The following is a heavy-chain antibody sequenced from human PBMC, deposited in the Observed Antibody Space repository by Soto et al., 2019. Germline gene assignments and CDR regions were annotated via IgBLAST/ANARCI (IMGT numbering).Heavy chain of an antibody. J-gene: IGHJ3*02. D-gene: IGHD6-19*01. CDR3: ARVGSSGWPRDAFDI. V-gene: IGHV3-74*01. CDR2: MNTDGSNT. CDR1: GFTFSSYW. Sequence: EVQLVESGGGLVQPGGSLRLSCAASGFTFSSYWMNWVRQAPGKGLVWVSRMNTDGSNTSYADSVKGRFTISRDNAKNTLYLQMNSLRAEDTAVYYCARVGSSGWPRDAFDIWGQGTMVPVSS.